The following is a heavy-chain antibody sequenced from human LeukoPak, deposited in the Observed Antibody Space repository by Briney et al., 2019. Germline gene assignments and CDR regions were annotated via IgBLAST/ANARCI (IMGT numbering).Heavy chain of an antibody. CDR1: GYSISSGYY. Sequence: PSETLSLTCTVSGYSISSGYYWGWIRQPPGKGLEWIGSIYHSGSTYYNPSLKSRVTMSVDTSQNQFSLKLSSVTAADTAVYYCARGDYGDYVDYWGQGTLVTVSS. CDR2: IYHSGST. CDR3: ARGDYGDYVDY. V-gene: IGHV4-38-2*02. D-gene: IGHD4-17*01. J-gene: IGHJ4*02.